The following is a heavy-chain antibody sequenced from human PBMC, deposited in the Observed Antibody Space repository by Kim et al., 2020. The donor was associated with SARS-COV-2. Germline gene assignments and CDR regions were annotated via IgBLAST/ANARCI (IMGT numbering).Heavy chain of an antibody. D-gene: IGHD2-2*02. CDR3: AKDPASKYQLLYLYYAMDV. CDR2: ISATGATT. Sequence: GGSLRLSCAASGFNFYNYAMSWVRQAPGKGLEWVSAISATGATTYYADSVKGRITISRDNSQNTLYLQLNSLRAEDTAVYYCAKDPASKYQLLYLYYAMDVWGQGTTVTVSS. J-gene: IGHJ6*02. V-gene: IGHV3-23*01. CDR1: GFNFYNYA.